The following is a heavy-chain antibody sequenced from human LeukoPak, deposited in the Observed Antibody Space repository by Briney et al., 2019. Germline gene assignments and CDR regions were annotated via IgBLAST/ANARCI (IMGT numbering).Heavy chain of an antibody. CDR2: IYHSGST. CDR3: ARGFATMVRGVVLDF. J-gene: IGHJ4*02. Sequence: PSEILSLTCAVYSGSFSGYYWSWIRQPPGKGLEWIGEIYHSGSTNYNPSLKSRVTISVDTSKNQFSLKLNSVTAADAAVYYCARGFATMVRGVVLDFWGQGTLVTVSS. CDR1: SGSFSGYY. D-gene: IGHD3-10*01. V-gene: IGHV4-34*01.